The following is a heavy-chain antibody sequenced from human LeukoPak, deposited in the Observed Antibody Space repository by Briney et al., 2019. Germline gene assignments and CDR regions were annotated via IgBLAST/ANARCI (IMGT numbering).Heavy chain of an antibody. CDR1: GFTFSNYD. Sequence: PGGSLRLSCAASGFTFSNYDMHWVRQAPGKGLEWVTFILYDGSNEYYADSVKGRFTISRDNSKNTLYLQMNSLRAEDTAVYYCAKDYYYGSGSYWYFDYWGQGTLVTVSS. V-gene: IGHV3-30*02. CDR3: AKDYYYGSGSYWYFDY. J-gene: IGHJ4*02. CDR2: ILYDGSNE. D-gene: IGHD3-10*01.